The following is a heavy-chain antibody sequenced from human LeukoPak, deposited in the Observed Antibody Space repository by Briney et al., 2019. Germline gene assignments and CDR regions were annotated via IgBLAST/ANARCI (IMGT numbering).Heavy chain of an antibody. Sequence: GGSLRLSCAASGFTVSSNYMSWVRQAPGKGLEWVSVIYSGGSTYYADSVKGRFTISRDNSKNTLYLQMNSLRAEDTAVYYCARGLDQYYDSSGYYRYWGQGTLVTVSS. J-gene: IGHJ4*02. V-gene: IGHV3-66*01. D-gene: IGHD3-22*01. CDR1: GFTVSSNY. CDR3: ARGLDQYYDSSGYYRY. CDR2: IYSGGST.